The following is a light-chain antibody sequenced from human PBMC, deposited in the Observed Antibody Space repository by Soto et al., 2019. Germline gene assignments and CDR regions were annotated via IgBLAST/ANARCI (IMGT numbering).Light chain of an antibody. CDR3: ASYTTTNGPL. Sequence: QSALTQPASVSGSPGQTITISCSGPTTDIHDFNAISWYQHHPGKAPKLIAYDVTRRPSGVSRRFSGSKSGLTASLTISGLQDEDEADYFCASYTTTNGPLFGTATKLTVL. V-gene: IGLV2-14*01. CDR2: DVT. CDR1: TTDIHDFNA. J-gene: IGLJ1*01.